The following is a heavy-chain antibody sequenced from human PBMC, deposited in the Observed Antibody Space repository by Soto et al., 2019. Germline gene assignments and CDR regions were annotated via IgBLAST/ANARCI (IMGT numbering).Heavy chain of an antibody. Sequence: VDALKISGEGCGYSFTSYWMCAVRQIPGKGLEWMGIIYPGDSDTRYSPSFQGQVTIAADKSISTACLQWSSLKASDTAMYYCARHVVVAAEWFDPWGQGPLLTVSS. V-gene: IGHV5-51*01. CDR2: IYPGDSDT. CDR1: GYSFTSYW. J-gene: IGHJ5*02. CDR3: ARHVVVAAEWFDP. D-gene: IGHD2-15*01.